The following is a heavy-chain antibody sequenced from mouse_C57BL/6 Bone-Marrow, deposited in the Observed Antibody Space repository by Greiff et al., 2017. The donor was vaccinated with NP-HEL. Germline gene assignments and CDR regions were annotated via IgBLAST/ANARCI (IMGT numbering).Heavy chain of an antibody. V-gene: IGHV1-55*01. CDR3: ARKGLTTVVATEYYFDY. CDR1: GYTFTSYW. J-gene: IGHJ2*01. CDR2: IYPGSGST. D-gene: IGHD1-1*01. Sequence: QVQLQQPGAELVKPGASVKMSCKASGYTFTSYWITWVKQRPGQGLEWIGDIYPGSGSTNYNEKFKSKATLTVDTSSSTAYMQLSSLTSEDSAVYYCARKGLTTVVATEYYFDYWGQGTTLTVSS.